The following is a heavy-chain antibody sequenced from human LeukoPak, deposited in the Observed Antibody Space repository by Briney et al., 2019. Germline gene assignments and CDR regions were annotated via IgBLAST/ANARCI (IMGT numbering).Heavy chain of an antibody. CDR2: ISAYNGNT. Sequence: ASVKVSCKASGYTFTSHVINWVRQAPGQGLEWMGWISAYNGNTNYAQKLQGRVTMTTDTSTSTAYMELRSLRSDDTAVYYCAREPRLNAFDIWGQGTMVTVSS. V-gene: IGHV1-18*01. J-gene: IGHJ3*02. D-gene: IGHD3-16*01. CDR1: GYTFTSHV. CDR3: AREPRLNAFDI.